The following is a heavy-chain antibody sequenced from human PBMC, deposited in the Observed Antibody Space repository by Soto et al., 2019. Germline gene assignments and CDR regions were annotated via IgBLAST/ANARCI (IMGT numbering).Heavy chain of an antibody. D-gene: IGHD3-3*01. V-gene: IGHV1-2*02. CDR1: GYTFTGYY. J-gene: IGHJ6*02. CDR2: INPNSGGT. Sequence: ASVKVSCKASGYTFTGYYMHWVRQAPGQGLEWMGWINPNSGGTNYAQKFQGRVTMTRDTSISTAYMELSRLRSDDTAVYYCASESGVLRFLEWSPGPYYYYGLDVWGQGTTVTVSS. CDR3: ASESGVLRFLEWSPGPYYYYGLDV.